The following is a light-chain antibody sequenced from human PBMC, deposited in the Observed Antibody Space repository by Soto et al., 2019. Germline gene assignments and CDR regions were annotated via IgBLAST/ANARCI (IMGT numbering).Light chain of an antibody. CDR2: AAS. CDR1: QGISTF. Sequence: DLQMTQSPSSLSASVGDRVTITCRASQGISTFLAWYQQKPGKAPILLIYAASTLQSGVPSRFSGSGSGTDFTLTISSLQPEDVATYYCQKYNNVPWTFGQGTKLEIK. J-gene: IGKJ1*01. CDR3: QKYNNVPWT. V-gene: IGKV1-27*01.